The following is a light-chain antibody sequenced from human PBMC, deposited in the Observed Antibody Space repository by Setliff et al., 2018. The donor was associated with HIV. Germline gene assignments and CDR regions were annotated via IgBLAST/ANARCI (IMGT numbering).Light chain of an antibody. CDR1: ALPKQY. CDR3: QSADSIGILYV. J-gene: IGLJ1*01. Sequence: SYELPQPPSVSVSPGQTARITCSGDALPKQYAYWYQQKPGQAPVLVIYKDSERPSGIPERFSGSSSGTTVTLTISGVQAEDEADYYCQSADSIGILYVFGTGTKVTVL. CDR2: KDS. V-gene: IGLV3-25*03.